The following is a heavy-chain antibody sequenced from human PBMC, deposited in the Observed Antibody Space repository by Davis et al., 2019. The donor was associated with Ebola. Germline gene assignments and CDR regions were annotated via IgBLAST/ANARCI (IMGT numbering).Heavy chain of an antibody. CDR2: INTNTGNP. Sequence: ASVKVSCKASGYTFTSYAMNWVRQAPGQGLEWMGWINTNTGNPTYAQGFTGRFVFSLDTSVSTAYLQISSLKAEDTAVYYCARGTQLLWFGELLYFNWFDPWGQGTLVTVSS. CDR3: ARGTQLLWFGELLYFNWFDP. J-gene: IGHJ5*02. D-gene: IGHD3-10*01. CDR1: GYTFTSYA. V-gene: IGHV7-4-1*02.